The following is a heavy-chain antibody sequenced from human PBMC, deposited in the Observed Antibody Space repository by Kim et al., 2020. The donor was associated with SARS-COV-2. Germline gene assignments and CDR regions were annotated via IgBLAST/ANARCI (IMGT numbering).Heavy chain of an antibody. D-gene: IGHD5-12*01. J-gene: IGHJ4*02. Sequence: YAQKLQGRVTMTTDTSTSTAYMELRSLRSDDTAVYYCARRGMYSGYDDDYWGQGTLVTVSS. V-gene: IGHV1-18*01. CDR3: ARRGMYSGYDDDY.